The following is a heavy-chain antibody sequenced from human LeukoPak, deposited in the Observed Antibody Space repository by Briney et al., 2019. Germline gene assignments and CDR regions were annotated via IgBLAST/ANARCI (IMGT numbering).Heavy chain of an antibody. V-gene: IGHV1-69*05. J-gene: IGHJ4*02. Sequence: SVKVSCKASGGTFSSYAISWVRQAPGQGLEWMGGIIPIFGTANYAQKFQGRVTITTDESTSTAYMELSSPRSEDTAVYYCARDGTGDGYNYGYWGQGTLVTVSS. CDR1: GGTFSSYA. CDR2: IIPIFGTA. CDR3: ARDGTGDGYNYGY. D-gene: IGHD5-24*01.